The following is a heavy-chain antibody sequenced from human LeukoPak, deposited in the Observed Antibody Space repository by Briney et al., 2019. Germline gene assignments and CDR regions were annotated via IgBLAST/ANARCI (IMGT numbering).Heavy chain of an antibody. CDR2: ISGSGGST. V-gene: IGHV3-23*01. Sequence: GGSLRLSCAASGFTFSSYGMSWVRQAPGKGLEWVSAISGSGGSTYYADSVQGRFTISRDNSKNTLYLQMNSLRAEDTAVYYCAKDYGDYVGYFDSWGQGTLVTVSS. J-gene: IGHJ4*02. D-gene: IGHD4-17*01. CDR3: AKDYGDYVGYFDS. CDR1: GFTFSSYG.